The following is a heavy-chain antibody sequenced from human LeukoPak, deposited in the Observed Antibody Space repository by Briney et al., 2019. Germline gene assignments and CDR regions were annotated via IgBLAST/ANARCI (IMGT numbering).Heavy chain of an antibody. CDR2: IRYDGSNK. CDR1: GFTFSSYG. V-gene: IGHV3-30*02. CDR3: AKVGHGSGRVPHYYYYGMDV. Sequence: PGGSLRLSCAASGFTFSSYGMHWVRQAPGKGLEWVAFIRYDGSNKYYADSVKGRFTISRDNSKNTLYLQMNSLRAEDTAVYYCAKVGHGSGRVPHYYYYGMDVWGQGTTVTVSS. D-gene: IGHD3-10*01. J-gene: IGHJ6*02.